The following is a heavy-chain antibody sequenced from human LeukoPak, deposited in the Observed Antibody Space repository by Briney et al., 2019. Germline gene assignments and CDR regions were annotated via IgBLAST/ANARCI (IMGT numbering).Heavy chain of an antibody. CDR2: IYSTGST. Sequence: GGSLRLSCAASGFTVSSNYMSWVRQAPRKGLEWVSVIYSTGSTYYADSVKRRITISKYNSKNTLYLQMNSLRPEDTAVYYCAREIDSSTWPNWFDPWGQGTLVTVSS. D-gene: IGHD6-13*01. CDR3: AREIDSSTWPNWFDP. V-gene: IGHV3-66*01. CDR1: GFTVSSNY. J-gene: IGHJ5*02.